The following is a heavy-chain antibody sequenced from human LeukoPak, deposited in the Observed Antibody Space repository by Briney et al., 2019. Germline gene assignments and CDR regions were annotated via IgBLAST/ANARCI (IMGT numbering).Heavy chain of an antibody. J-gene: IGHJ4*02. Sequence: PSETLSLTCTVSSGSISSYKWSWIRQPAGKGLEWVGRIYTSGSTNYNPSLMSRVTMSVDTSKNQFSLKLSSVTAADTAVYCCARGIVGATAPDYWGQGTLVIVSS. D-gene: IGHD1-26*01. CDR3: ARGIVGATAPDY. CDR2: IYTSGST. V-gene: IGHV4-4*07. CDR1: SGSISSYK.